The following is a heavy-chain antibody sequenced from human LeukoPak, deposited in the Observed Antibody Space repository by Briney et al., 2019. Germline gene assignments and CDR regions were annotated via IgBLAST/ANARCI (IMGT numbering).Heavy chain of an antibody. V-gene: IGHV1-69*13. J-gene: IGHJ5*02. CDR1: GGTFSHHG. CDR3: SNWRVNTVTTFLGGASAPFDP. Sequence: GASVTVSCKASGGTFSHHGICRLRLAPGQRLEWIGGVMAIFFPANHPLQFHGRVTITADESTSTAYMELSRLRSEDTAVYYCSNWRVNTVTTFLGGASAPFDPWGQGTLVTVSS. D-gene: IGHD4-17*01. CDR2: VMAIFFPA.